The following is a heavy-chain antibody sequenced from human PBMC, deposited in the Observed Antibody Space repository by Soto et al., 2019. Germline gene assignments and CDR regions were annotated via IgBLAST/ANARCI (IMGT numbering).Heavy chain of an antibody. CDR1: GYTFSSYT. Sequence: SVNVSCKASGYTFSSYTISWVRQAPGQGLEWMGRIIPILGIANYAQKFQGRVTITADKSTSTAYMELSSLRSEDTAVYYCARDRFPAGPGIAAAGIRWFDPWGQGTLVTVSS. V-gene: IGHV1-69*04. J-gene: IGHJ5*02. D-gene: IGHD6-13*01. CDR2: IIPILGIA. CDR3: ARDRFPAGPGIAAAGIRWFDP.